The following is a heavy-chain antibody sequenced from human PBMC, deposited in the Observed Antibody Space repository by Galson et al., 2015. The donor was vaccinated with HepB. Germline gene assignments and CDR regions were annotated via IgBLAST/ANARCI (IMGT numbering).Heavy chain of an antibody. Sequence: LSLSCAASGFTFDDYGMIWVRPVPGKGLEWVSGVDWNGDNTGYSDSVTGRFTITRGNAKNSLYLQMNSLRAEDTALYHCARTSSGYLYWYFDLWGRGTLITVSS. D-gene: IGHD3-9*01. CDR1: GFTFDDYG. J-gene: IGHJ2*01. V-gene: IGHV3-20*01. CDR3: ARTSSGYLYWYFDL. CDR2: VDWNGDNT.